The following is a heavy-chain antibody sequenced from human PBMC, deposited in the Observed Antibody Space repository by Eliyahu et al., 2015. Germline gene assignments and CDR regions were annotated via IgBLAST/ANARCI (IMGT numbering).Heavy chain of an antibody. CDR2: IRTTREGTX. V-gene: IGHV3-48*02. D-gene: IGHD7-27*01. CDR1: GFXFSIYP. Sequence: EVYLVESGGGLVQPGGSXXLSXAASGFXFSIYPMNWVRQAXGKGLGWVSNIRTTREGTXSYADSVKGRFSVSRDDAKNSLFLQMNSLRDEDTAVYYCARDLNWGFDYWGLGTLVTVSS. CDR3: ARDLNWGFDY. J-gene: IGHJ4*02.